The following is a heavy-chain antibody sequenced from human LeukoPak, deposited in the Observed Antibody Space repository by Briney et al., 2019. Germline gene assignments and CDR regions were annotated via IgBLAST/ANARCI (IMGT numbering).Heavy chain of an antibody. CDR1: GYTFTGYY. CDR2: INPNSGGT. D-gene: IGHD3-10*01. Sequence: GASVKVSCKASGYTFTGYYMHWVRQAPGQGLEWMGWINPNSGGTNYAQKFQGWVTMTRDTSISTAYMELSRLRSDDTAVYYCARGGALLWLGELPPEYFDYWGQGTLVTVSS. CDR3: ARGGALLWLGELPPEYFDY. V-gene: IGHV1-2*04. J-gene: IGHJ4*02.